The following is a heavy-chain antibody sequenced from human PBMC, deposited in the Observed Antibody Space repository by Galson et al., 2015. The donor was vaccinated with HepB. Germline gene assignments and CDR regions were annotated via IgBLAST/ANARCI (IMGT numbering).Heavy chain of an antibody. CDR3: ARDRRWLQLGWFDP. V-gene: IGHV3-30*19. CDR2: ISYDGSNK. CDR1: GFTFSSYG. J-gene: IGHJ5*02. Sequence: SLRLSCAASGFTFSSYGMHWVRQAPGKGLEWVAVISYDGSNKYYADSVKGRFTISRDNSKNTLYLQMNSLRAEDTAVYYCARDRRWLQLGWFDPWGQGTLVTVSS. D-gene: IGHD5-24*01.